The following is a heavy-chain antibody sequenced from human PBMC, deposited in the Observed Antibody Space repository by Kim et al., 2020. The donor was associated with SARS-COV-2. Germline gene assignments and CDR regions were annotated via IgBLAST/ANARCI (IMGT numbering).Heavy chain of an antibody. CDR3: ARVGSGYFFGAVAFDI. V-gene: IGHV4-34*13. J-gene: IGHJ3*02. D-gene: IGHD3-3*01. Sequence: SLKSQVTISVDTSKNRFSLKLSSVTAADTAVYYCARVGSGYFFGAVAFDIWGQGTMVTVSS.